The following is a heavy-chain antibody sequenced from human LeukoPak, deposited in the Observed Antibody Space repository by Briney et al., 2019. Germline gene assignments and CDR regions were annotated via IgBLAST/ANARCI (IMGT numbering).Heavy chain of an antibody. J-gene: IGHJ6*02. D-gene: IGHD5-12*01. CDR2: INHSGST. CDR1: GGSISSGSYY. V-gene: IGHV4-39*07. Sequence: SETLSLTCTVSGGSISSGSYYWSWIRQPPGKGLEWIGEINHSGSTNYNPSLKSRVTISVDTSKNQFSLKLSSVTAADTAVYYCASWVVSSYSGYDFPSRYYGMDVWGQGTTVTVSS. CDR3: ASWVVSSYSGYDFPSRYYGMDV.